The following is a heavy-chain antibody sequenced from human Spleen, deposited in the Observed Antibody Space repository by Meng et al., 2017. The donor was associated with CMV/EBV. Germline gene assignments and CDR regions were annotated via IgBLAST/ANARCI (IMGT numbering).Heavy chain of an antibody. CDR2: IYYSEST. V-gene: IGHV4-30-4*08. CDR3: ARVRSIFGVVGGFDY. J-gene: IGHJ4*02. D-gene: IGHD3-3*01. CDR1: GSISSGDYS. Sequence: GSISSGDYSWSWIRQPPGKGLEWIGYIYYSESTYYNPSLKSRVTIPVDTSKNQFSLKLSSVTAADTAVYYCARVRSIFGVVGGFDYWGQGTLVTVSS.